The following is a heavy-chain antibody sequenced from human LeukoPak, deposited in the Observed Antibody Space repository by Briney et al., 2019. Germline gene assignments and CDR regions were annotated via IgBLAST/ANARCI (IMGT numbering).Heavy chain of an antibody. CDR2: IHSGGST. Sequence: GGSLRLPCAASGFTVSSNYMSWIRQAPGKGLEWVSVIHSGGSTYYADSVKGRFTISRDNSKNTLYLQMNNLRAEDTAIYYCVRAALWFGEGPAFDSWGQGTLVTVSS. CDR3: VRAALWFGEGPAFDS. V-gene: IGHV3-66*01. J-gene: IGHJ4*02. CDR1: GFTVSSNY. D-gene: IGHD3-10*01.